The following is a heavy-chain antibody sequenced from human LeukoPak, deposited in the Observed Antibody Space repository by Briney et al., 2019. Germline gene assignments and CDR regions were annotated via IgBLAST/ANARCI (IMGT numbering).Heavy chain of an antibody. J-gene: IGHJ4*02. V-gene: IGHV4-59*01. CDR1: GGSISSYY. CDR3: ARGYTAMVTDY. D-gene: IGHD5-18*01. Sequence: SETLSLTCTVSGGSISSYYWSWIRQPPGKGLEWIGYIYYSGSTNYNPSLKSRVTISVDTSKNQFSLKLSSVTAADTAVYYCARGYTAMVTDYWGQGTLVTVSS. CDR2: IYYSGST.